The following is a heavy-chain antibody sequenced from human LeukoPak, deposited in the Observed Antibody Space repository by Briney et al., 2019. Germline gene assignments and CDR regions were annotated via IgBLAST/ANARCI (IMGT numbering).Heavy chain of an antibody. D-gene: IGHD6-13*01. J-gene: IGHJ4*02. CDR2: IKYDGNEE. Sequence: GGSLRPSCAASGFAFSDYWMSWMRQAPGKGLEWVANIKYDGNEEYYVDSVKGRFTISRDNAKSSLYLQLNSLTIEDTAVYYCKSGGAAPGSFDNWGQGTLVTVSP. CDR1: GFAFSDYW. V-gene: IGHV3-7*01. CDR3: KSGGAAPGSFDN.